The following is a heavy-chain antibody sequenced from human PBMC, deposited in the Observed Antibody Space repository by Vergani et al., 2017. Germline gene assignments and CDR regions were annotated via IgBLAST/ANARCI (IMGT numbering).Heavy chain of an antibody. CDR1: GFTFGSYS. V-gene: IGHV3-21*01. J-gene: IGHJ1*01. CDR2: ISSSSSSR. D-gene: IGHD2-2*01. CDR3: ASGVPGYQLATQYFQH. Sequence: EVQLVESGGGLVKPGGSLRLSCVASGFTFGSYSMNWVRQVPGKGLEWVSLISSSSSSRYYADSVKGRFTISRDNGEYSLLLQMNSLRPEDTAVYYCASGVPGYQLATQYFQHWGQGTLVTVSS.